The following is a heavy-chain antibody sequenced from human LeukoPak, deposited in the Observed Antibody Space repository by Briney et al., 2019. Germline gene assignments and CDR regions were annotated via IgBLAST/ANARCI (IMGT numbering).Heavy chain of an antibody. Sequence: ASVKVSCKASGYTFTSYDINWVRQATGQGLEWMGWMNPNSGNTGYAQKFQGRVTMTRNTSISTAYMELGSLRSEDTAVYYCARTMGDYGGNDGMDVWGQGTTVTVSS. CDR1: GYTFTSYD. J-gene: IGHJ6*02. V-gene: IGHV1-8*01. D-gene: IGHD4-23*01. CDR3: ARTMGDYGGNDGMDV. CDR2: MNPNSGNT.